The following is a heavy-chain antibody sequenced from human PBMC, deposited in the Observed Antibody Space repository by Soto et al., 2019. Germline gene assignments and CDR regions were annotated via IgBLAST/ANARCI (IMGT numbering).Heavy chain of an antibody. CDR3: ATRSATLFFDGVDV. CDR2: ISYSCT. Sequence: QVELQESGPGLVKPSQTLSLTCTVSGGSITGGNYFLTWIRQSPVMALEWIGYISYSCTYYKPSLKSRLTLSIDTSKNQLALKVRSVTAADTAVYYCATRSATLFFDGVDVWGQGTTVIVSS. J-gene: IGHJ6*02. D-gene: IGHD1-26*01. V-gene: IGHV4-30-4*01. CDR1: GGSITGGNYF.